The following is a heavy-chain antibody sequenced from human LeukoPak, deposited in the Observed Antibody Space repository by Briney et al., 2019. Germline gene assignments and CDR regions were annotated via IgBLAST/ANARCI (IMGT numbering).Heavy chain of an antibody. CDR1: GGSISSYY. D-gene: IGHD2-2*01. V-gene: IGHV4-59*12. CDR3: ARDEKYGPFY. Sequence: SETLSLTCTVSGGSISSYYWSWIRQPPGKGLEWIGYIYYSGSTNYNPSLKSRVTISVDTSKNQFSLKLSSVTAADTAVYYCARDEKYGPFYWGQGTLVTVSS. J-gene: IGHJ4*02. CDR2: IYYSGST.